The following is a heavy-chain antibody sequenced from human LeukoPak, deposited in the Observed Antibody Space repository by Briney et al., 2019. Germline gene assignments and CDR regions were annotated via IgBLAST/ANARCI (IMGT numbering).Heavy chain of an antibody. CDR2: IYTSGST. V-gene: IGHV4-61*02. D-gene: IGHD5-12*01. CDR1: GGSISSGSYY. CDR3: ATEQWLRYYGY. Sequence: SQTLSLTCTVSGGSISSGSYYWSWTRQPAGKGLEWIGRIYTSGSTNYNPSLKSRVTMSVDTSKNQFSLKLSSVTAADTAVYYCATEQWLRYYGYWGQGTLVTVSS. J-gene: IGHJ4*02.